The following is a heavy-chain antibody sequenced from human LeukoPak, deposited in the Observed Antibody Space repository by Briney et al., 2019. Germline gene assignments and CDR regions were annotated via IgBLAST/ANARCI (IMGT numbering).Heavy chain of an antibody. CDR1: GGSLTSHY. D-gene: IGHD3-16*01. CDR3: ARGGWGDASWDGPSINWFDP. V-gene: IGHV4-59*11. Sequence: SETLSLTCTVSGGSLTSHYWSWIRQPPGKGLEWIGYIFEGRRTFEGRRTNYSPYFKSRVAISGDTSKNQFSLRLMSVTAADTAVYYCARGGWGDASWDGPSINWFDPWGQGTLVTVSS. J-gene: IGHJ5*02. CDR2: IFEGRRT.